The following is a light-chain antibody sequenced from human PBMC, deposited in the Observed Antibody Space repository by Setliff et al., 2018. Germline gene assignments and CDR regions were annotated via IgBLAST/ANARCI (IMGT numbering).Light chain of an antibody. CDR3: LSYTSDTTHAV. J-gene: IGLJ2*01. Sequence: LTQPAAVSGSPGQSIAISCTGTSRDVGGYNFVSWYQQHPDKAPKLLIYDVTVRPSGVSDRFSGSKSGNTASLTISGLQAEDEADYYCLSYTSDTTHAVFGGGTKGTVL. V-gene: IGLV2-14*01. CDR2: DVT. CDR1: SRDVGGYNF.